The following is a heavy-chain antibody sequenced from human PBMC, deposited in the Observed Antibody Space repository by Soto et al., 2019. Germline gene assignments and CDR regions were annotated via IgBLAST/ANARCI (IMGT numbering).Heavy chain of an antibody. D-gene: IGHD3-10*01. J-gene: IGHJ4*01. CDR3: ASIWFGDFDY. CDR2: FHSSGAT. CDR1: GGSISSADYY. V-gene: IGHV4-30-4*01. Sequence: QVQLQELGTGLVKPSQTLSLTCTVSGGSISSADYYWSWIRQPPGKGLEGIGYFHSSGATYKDPSLKSRVTISVDTSKNQSSLKLDSVTAADTAVYYCASIWFGDFDYWGHGTLVTVSS.